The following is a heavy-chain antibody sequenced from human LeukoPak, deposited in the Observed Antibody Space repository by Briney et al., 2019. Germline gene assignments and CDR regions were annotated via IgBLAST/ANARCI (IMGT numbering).Heavy chain of an antibody. V-gene: IGHV1-2*02. CDR3: ARRFPLSSYCSAGSCYYYFDY. D-gene: IGHD2-15*01. Sequence: GASVKVSCKASGYTFTGYYMHWVRQAPGQGLEWMGWINPNSGGTNYAQKFQGRVTMARDTSISTAYMELSRLTSDDTAVYYCARRFPLSSYCSAGSCYYYFDYWGQGTLVTVSS. CDR1: GYTFTGYY. J-gene: IGHJ4*02. CDR2: INPNSGGT.